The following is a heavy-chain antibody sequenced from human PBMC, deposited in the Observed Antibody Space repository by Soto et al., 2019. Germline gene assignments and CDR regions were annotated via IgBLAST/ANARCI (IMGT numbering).Heavy chain of an antibody. J-gene: IGHJ4*02. CDR2: IIPILGIA. Sequence: GASVKVSCKASGGTFSSYTISWVRQAPGQGLEWMGRIIPILGIANYAQKFQGRVTITADKSTSTAYMELSSLRSEDTAVYYCARDDDRMGGYSGYDIDYWGQGTLVTVSS. CDR3: ARDDDRMGGYSGYDIDY. D-gene: IGHD5-12*01. CDR1: GGTFSSYT. V-gene: IGHV1-69*04.